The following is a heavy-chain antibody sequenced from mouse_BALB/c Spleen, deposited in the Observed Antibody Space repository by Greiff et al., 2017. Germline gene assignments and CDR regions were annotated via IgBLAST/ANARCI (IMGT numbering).Heavy chain of an antibody. Sequence: EVKVVESGGGLVKPGGSLKLSCAASGFTFSDYYMYWVRQTPEKRLEWVATISDGGSYTYYPDSVKGRFTISRDNAKNNLYLQMSSLKSEDTAMYYCASGWYFDVWGAGTTVTVSS. CDR3: ASGWYFDV. CDR1: GFTFSDYY. V-gene: IGHV5-4*02. J-gene: IGHJ1*01. CDR2: ISDGGSYT.